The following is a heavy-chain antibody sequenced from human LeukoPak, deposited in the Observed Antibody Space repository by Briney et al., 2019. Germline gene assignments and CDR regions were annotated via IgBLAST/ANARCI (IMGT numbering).Heavy chain of an antibody. CDR3: AREDCSGGSCYSLLNAFDI. J-gene: IGHJ3*02. D-gene: IGHD2-15*01. Sequence: GGSLRLSCAASGFTFSSYGMHWVRQAPGKGLEWVAVIWYDGSNKYYADSVKGRFTISRDNSKNTLYLQMNSLRAEDTAVYYCAREDCSGGSCYSLLNAFDIWGQGTMVTVSS. CDR2: IWYDGSNK. V-gene: IGHV3-33*01. CDR1: GFTFSSYG.